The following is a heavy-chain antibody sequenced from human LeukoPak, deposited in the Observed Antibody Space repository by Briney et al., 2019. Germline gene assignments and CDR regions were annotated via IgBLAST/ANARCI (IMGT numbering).Heavy chain of an antibody. CDR2: IYYGGST. V-gene: IGHV4-59*01. J-gene: IGHJ4*02. Sequence: SETLSLTCTVSGGSISSYYWSWIRQPPGKGLEWIGYIYYGGSTNYNPSLKSRVTISVDTSKNQFSLKLSSVTAADTAVYYCARGRDFWERDYWGQGTLVTVSS. CDR1: GGSISSYY. D-gene: IGHD3-3*01. CDR3: ARGRDFWERDY.